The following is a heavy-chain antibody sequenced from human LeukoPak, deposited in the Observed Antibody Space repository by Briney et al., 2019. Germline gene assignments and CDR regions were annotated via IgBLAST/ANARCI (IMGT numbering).Heavy chain of an antibody. J-gene: IGHJ4*02. CDR1: GGSISSSSYY. Sequence: KSSETLSLTCTVSGGSISSSSYYWGWIRQPPGKGLEWIGSIYYSGSTYYNPSLKSRVTISVDTSKNQFSLKLSSVTAADTAVYYCARWTPHQPGYFDYWGQGTLVTVSS. V-gene: IGHV4-39*07. CDR3: ARWTPHQPGYFDY. D-gene: IGHD3/OR15-3a*01. CDR2: IYYSGST.